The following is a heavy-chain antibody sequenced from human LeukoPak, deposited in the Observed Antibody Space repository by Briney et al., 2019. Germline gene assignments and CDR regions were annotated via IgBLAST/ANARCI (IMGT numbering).Heavy chain of an antibody. D-gene: IGHD5-18*01. Sequence: ASVKVSCTASGYTFTSYYMHWGRQALGQGLEWMGIINPSGGSTSYAQKFKGRVTMTRDTSTSTVYMELSSLRSEDTAVYYCARGGPRGDSAMVLTYWGQGALVTLSS. CDR3: ARGGPRGDSAMVLTY. J-gene: IGHJ4*02. V-gene: IGHV1-46*01. CDR2: INPSGGST. CDR1: GYTFTSYY.